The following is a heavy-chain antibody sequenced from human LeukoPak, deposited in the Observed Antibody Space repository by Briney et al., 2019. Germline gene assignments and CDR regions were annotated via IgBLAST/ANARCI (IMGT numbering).Heavy chain of an antibody. V-gene: IGHV3-48*02. CDR3: VRDRDYAFDF. J-gene: IGHJ3*01. Sequence: PGGSQRLSCAASGFTFSYYSMNWVRQAPGKGLEWISYSNTDGTISYADSVKGRFTISRDNAENSLYLQMNSLRDEDTAVYFCVRDRDYAFDFWGQGPMVTVSS. CDR2: SNTDGTI. CDR1: GFTFSYYS.